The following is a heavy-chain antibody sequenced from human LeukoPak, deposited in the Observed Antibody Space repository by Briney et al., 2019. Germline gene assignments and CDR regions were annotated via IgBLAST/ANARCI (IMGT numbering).Heavy chain of an antibody. CDR1: GFTFSSYA. V-gene: IGHV3-23*01. CDR3: AQTALEYCSSTSCLGYYYYYMDV. CDR2: ISGSGGST. J-gene: IGHJ6*03. Sequence: GGSLRLSCAASGFTFSSYAMSWVRQAPGKGLEWVSAISGSGGSTYYADSVKGRFTISRDNSKNALYLQMNSLRAEDTAVYYCAQTALEYCSSTSCLGYYYYYMDVWGKGTTVTVSS. D-gene: IGHD2-2*01.